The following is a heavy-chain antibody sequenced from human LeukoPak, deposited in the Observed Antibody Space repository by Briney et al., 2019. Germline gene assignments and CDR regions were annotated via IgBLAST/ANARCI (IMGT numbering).Heavy chain of an antibody. CDR1: GGSISSSSYY. Sequence: PSETLSLTCTVSGGSISSSSYYWGWIRQPPGKGLEWIGSIYYSGSTYYNPSLKSRVTISVDTSKNQFSLKLSSVTAADTAVYYCARRKRQQWLVVGDWFDPWGQGTPVTVSS. D-gene: IGHD6-19*01. J-gene: IGHJ5*02. CDR2: IYYSGST. V-gene: IGHV4-39*01. CDR3: ARRKRQQWLVVGDWFDP.